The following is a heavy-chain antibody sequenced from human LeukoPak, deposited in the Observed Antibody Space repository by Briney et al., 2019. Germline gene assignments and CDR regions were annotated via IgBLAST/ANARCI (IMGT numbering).Heavy chain of an antibody. J-gene: IGHJ4*02. CDR1: GFTFSSYS. V-gene: IGHV3-23*01. CDR2: ISGSGGST. Sequence: PGGSLRLSCAASGFTFSSYSMNWVRQAPGKGLEWVSAISGSGGSTYYADSVKGRFTISRDSSKNTLYLQMNSLRAEDTAVYYCAKRGGAYYYDSSGYYYPSDYYFDYWGQGTLVTVSS. D-gene: IGHD3-22*01. CDR3: AKRGGAYYYDSSGYYYPSDYYFDY.